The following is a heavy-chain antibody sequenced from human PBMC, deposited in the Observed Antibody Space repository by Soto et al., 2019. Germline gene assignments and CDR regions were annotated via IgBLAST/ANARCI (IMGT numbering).Heavy chain of an antibody. V-gene: IGHV4-30-4*01. CDR1: GASISGGSYY. J-gene: IGHJ1*01. Sequence: PSETLTFTCSVSGASISGGSYYWFWVRQPPGKGLEWIGYLPSSGRPFYNPSLTSRRTISADSSKNQLPLQLTSVTAADRAVYYCVSCQYIVYALSLWGQ. D-gene: IGHD2-15*01. CDR3: VSCQYIVYALSL. CDR2: LPSSGRP.